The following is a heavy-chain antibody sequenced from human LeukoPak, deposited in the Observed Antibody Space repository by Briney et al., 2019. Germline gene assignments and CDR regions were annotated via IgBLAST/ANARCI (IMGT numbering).Heavy chain of an antibody. J-gene: IGHJ4*02. CDR2: ISSSSSYI. V-gene: IGHV3-21*01. D-gene: IGHD6-13*01. CDR1: GFTFSSYS. CDR3: ARDQTSRAADYYFDY. Sequence: PGGSLRLSCAASGFTFSSYSMNWVRQAPGKGLEWVSSISSSSSYIYYADSVKGRFTISRDNSKNTLYLQMNSLRTEDTAVYYCARDQTSRAADYYFDYWGQGTLVTVSS.